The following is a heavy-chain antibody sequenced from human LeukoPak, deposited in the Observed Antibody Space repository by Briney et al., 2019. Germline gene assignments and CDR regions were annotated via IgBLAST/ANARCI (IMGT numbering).Heavy chain of an antibody. Sequence: GGSLRLSCAAAGFTFSSYAMSWVRQAPGKGLEWVSVIIGSGGSTYYADSVKGRFTISRDNSKNTLYLQMNSLRAEDTAVYYCAKAPDTAMAPYFDYWGQGTLVTVSS. CDR1: GFTFSSYA. V-gene: IGHV3-23*01. D-gene: IGHD5-18*01. CDR2: IIGSGGST. CDR3: AKAPDTAMAPYFDY. J-gene: IGHJ4*02.